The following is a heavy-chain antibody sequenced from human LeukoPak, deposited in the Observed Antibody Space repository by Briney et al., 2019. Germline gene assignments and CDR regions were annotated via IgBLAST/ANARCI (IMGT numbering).Heavy chain of an antibody. Sequence: ASVKVSCKASGGTFSGYAISWVRQAPGQGLEWMGRIIPILGIANYAQKFQGRVTITADKSTSTAYMELSSLRSEDTAVYYCARGIVATIQGDYYYGMDVWGQGTTVTVSS. CDR1: GGTFSGYA. J-gene: IGHJ6*02. V-gene: IGHV1-69*04. D-gene: IGHD5-12*01. CDR2: IIPILGIA. CDR3: ARGIVATIQGDYYYGMDV.